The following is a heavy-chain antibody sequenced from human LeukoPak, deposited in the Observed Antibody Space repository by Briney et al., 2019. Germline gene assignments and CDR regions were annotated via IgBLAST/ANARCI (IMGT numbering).Heavy chain of an antibody. V-gene: IGHV3-48*04. Sequence: PGGSLRLSCAASGFTFSTYNMNWVRQAPGKGLEWLAYITSNLNTIYYADSVKGRFTISRDNAKNSLYLQMNSLRAEDTAVYYCVLGGYDSPYLGFDYWGQGTPVTVSS. CDR1: GFTFSTYN. J-gene: IGHJ4*02. D-gene: IGHD3-22*01. CDR3: VLGGYDSPYLGFDY. CDR2: ITSNLNTI.